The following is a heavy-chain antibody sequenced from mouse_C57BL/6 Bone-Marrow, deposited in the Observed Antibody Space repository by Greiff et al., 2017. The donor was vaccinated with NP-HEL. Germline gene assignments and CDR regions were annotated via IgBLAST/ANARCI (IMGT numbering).Heavy chain of an antibody. CDR3: AREGGSSGY. D-gene: IGHD3-2*02. Sequence: VQLQQSGPVLVKPGASVKMSCKASGYTFTDYYMNWVKQSHGKSLEWIGVINPYNGGTSYNQKFKGKATLTVDKSSSTAYMELNSLTSEDSAVYYCAREGGSSGYWGQGTTLTVSS. CDR1: GYTFTDYY. V-gene: IGHV1-19*01. J-gene: IGHJ2*01. CDR2: INPYNGGT.